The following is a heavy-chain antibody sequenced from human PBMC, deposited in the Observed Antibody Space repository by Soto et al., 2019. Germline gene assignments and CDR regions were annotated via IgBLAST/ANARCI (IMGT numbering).Heavy chain of an antibody. D-gene: IGHD6-13*01. J-gene: IGHJ4*02. Sequence: SETLSLTCTVSGGSISSNYWTWIRQPPGKGLEWIGYVYNSGSTNSNPSLKSRVTISEDTSRSQFSLKVNSMTAADTAVYYCARYRREAVAGYTLDYWGQGILVTVSS. CDR1: GGSISSNY. V-gene: IGHV4-59*01. CDR3: ARYRREAVAGYTLDY. CDR2: VYNSGST.